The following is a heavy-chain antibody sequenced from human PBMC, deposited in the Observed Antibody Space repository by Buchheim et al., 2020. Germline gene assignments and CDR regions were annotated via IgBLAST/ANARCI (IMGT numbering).Heavy chain of an antibody. J-gene: IGHJ4*02. CDR2: IHYNGNT. Sequence: QLQLQESGPGLVKPSETLSLTCSVSGGSISSSTYYWGWVRQPPGKGLEWIGSIHYNGNTHYNQSLKSRVSISVDTSKKAFSLKWSSVTAADTAVYYCARHGVVTTVTTLSFDFWGQGTL. CDR3: ARHGVVTTVTTLSFDF. CDR1: GGSISSSTYY. D-gene: IGHD4-17*01. V-gene: IGHV4-39*01.